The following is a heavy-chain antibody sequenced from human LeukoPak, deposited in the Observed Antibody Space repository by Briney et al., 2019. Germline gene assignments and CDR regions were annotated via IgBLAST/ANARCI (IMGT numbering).Heavy chain of an antibody. CDR3: ARGTIRGGYCTNGVCFRGFYYYGMDV. J-gene: IGHJ6*02. CDR2: ISSSGSTI. V-gene: IGHV3-11*01. D-gene: IGHD2-8*01. Sequence: GGSLRPSCAASGFTFSDYYISWIRQAPGKGLEWVSYISSSGSTIYYADSVKGRFTISRDNAKNSLYLQMNSLRAEDTAVYYCARGTIRGGYCTNGVCFRGFYYYGMDVWGQGTTVTVSS. CDR1: GFTFSDYY.